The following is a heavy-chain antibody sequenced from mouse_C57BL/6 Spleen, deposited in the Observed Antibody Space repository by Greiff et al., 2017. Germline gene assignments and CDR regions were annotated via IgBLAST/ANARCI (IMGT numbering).Heavy chain of an antibody. CDR3: ARAYYSNRGLAY. D-gene: IGHD2-5*01. V-gene: IGHV5-4*01. Sequence: EVQRVESGGGLVKPGGSLKLSCAASGFTFSSYALSWVRQTPETRLEWVATISDGGSYTYYPDNVKGRFPISRDNAKNNLYLQMSHLKSEDTAMYYCARAYYSNRGLAYWGQGTLVTVSA. J-gene: IGHJ3*01. CDR1: GFTFSSYA. CDR2: ISDGGSYT.